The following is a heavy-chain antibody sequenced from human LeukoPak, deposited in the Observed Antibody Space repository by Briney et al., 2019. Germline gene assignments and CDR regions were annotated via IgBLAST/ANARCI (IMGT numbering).Heavy chain of an antibody. CDR3: AKSHGYGLVDI. D-gene: IGHD3-10*01. J-gene: IGHJ3*02. CDR2: IFYSGST. Sequence: PSETLSPTCTVSGGSISTSNYYWGWIRQPPGKGLEWIGNIFYSGSTYYSPSLRSRVTISLDTSRNQFSLKLNSVTAADTAVYYCAKSHGYGLVDIWGQGTMVTVSS. V-gene: IGHV4-39*07. CDR1: GGSISTSNYY.